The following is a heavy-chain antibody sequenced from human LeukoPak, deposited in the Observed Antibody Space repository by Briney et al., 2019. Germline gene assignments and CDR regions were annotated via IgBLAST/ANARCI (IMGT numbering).Heavy chain of an antibody. Sequence: ASVKVSCKASGYTFTGYYMHWVRQAPGQGLEWMGWINPNSGGTNCAQKFQGRVTMTRDTSISTAYMELSRLRSDDTAVYYCAQSGGGVYYYMDVWGKGTTVTVSS. CDR2: INPNSGGT. D-gene: IGHD6-19*01. J-gene: IGHJ6*03. V-gene: IGHV1-2*02. CDR3: AQSGGGVYYYMDV. CDR1: GYTFTGYY.